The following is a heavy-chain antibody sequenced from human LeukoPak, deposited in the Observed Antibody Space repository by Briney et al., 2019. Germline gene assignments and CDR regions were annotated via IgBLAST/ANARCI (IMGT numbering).Heavy chain of an antibody. CDR3: AREIFLESSRWFDP. CDR2: INPNSGGT. D-gene: IGHD3-3*01. CDR1: GYTFTGYY. V-gene: IGHV1-2*02. J-gene: IGHJ5*02. Sequence: ASVKVSCKASGYTFTGYYMHWVRQAPGQGLEWMGWINPNSGGTNYAQKFQGRVTMTRDTPISTAYMELSRLRSDDTAVYYCAREIFLESSRWFDPWGQGTLVTVSS.